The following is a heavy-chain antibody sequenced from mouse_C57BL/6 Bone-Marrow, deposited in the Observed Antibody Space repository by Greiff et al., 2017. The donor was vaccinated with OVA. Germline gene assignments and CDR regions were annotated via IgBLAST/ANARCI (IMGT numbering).Heavy chain of an antibody. J-gene: IGHJ2*01. Sequence: EVNVVESGGGLVQPGGSLKLSCAASGFTFSDYYMYWVRQTPEKRLEWVAYISNRGGSTYYPDTVKGRFTISRDNAKNTLYLQMSRLKSEDTAMYYCARQGYYPYYFDYWGQGTTLTVSS. V-gene: IGHV5-12*01. CDR2: ISNRGGST. CDR3: ARQGYYPYYFDY. D-gene: IGHD1-1*02. CDR1: GFTFSDYY.